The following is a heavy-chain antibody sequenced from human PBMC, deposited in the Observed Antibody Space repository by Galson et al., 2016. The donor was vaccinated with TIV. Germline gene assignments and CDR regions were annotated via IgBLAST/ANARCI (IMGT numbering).Heavy chain of an antibody. V-gene: IGHV3-66*02. CDR3: ARDRVVDATYYYYYYGMDV. J-gene: IGHJ6*02. CDR1: GLSVSINY. D-gene: IGHD1-26*01. CDR2: ISDGGNT. Sequence: SLRLSCAASGLSVSINYMTWVRQAPGKGLEWVSLISDGGNTYYPDSVKGRFTISRDNSKNTPYLQMNGLRAEDTAVYYCARDRVVDATYYYYYYGMDVWGQGTAVTVSS.